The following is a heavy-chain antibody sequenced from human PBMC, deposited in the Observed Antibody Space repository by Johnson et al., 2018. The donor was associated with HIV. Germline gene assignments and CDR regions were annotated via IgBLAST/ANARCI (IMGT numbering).Heavy chain of an antibody. Sequence: VQLVESGGGVVQPGRSLRLSCAASGFTFDDYAMHWVRQVPGKGLEWVSGISSSGGSTFYANSVKGRFPISRDNSRNRLYLQMGSLRDEDMAVYYCARERRSSSWYDASDIWGQGTMVTVSS. D-gene: IGHD6-13*01. J-gene: IGHJ3*02. CDR2: ISSSGGST. CDR1: GFTFDDYA. CDR3: ARERRSSSWYDASDI. V-gene: IGHV3-64*01.